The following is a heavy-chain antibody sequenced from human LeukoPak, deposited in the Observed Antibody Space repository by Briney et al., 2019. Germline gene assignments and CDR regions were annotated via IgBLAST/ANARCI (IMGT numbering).Heavy chain of an antibody. Sequence: GGSLRLSCAASGFSFSSYWMHWVRQGPGRGLVWVLRLNSDGGGGTYADFVKGRFTISRDNSKNTLYLQMNSLSAEDTAVYFCARSSYPLHFDYWGQGTLVTVSS. CDR1: GFSFSSYW. CDR2: LNSDGGGG. J-gene: IGHJ4*02. V-gene: IGHV3-74*01. CDR3: ARSSYPLHFDY.